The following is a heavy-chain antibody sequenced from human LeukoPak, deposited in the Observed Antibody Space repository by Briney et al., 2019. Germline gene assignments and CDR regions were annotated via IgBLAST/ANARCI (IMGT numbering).Heavy chain of an antibody. CDR2: IYYSGST. D-gene: IGHD2-15*01. CDR3: VRHLSAGRPAFDI. Sequence: SETLSLTCTVSGGYINSYYWSWIRQPPGKGLEWIGYIYYSGSTNYNPSLKSRVTISVDTSNNKFSLKLISLTAADTAVYYCVRHLSAGRPAFDIWGQGTMVTVSS. CDR1: GGYINSYY. V-gene: IGHV4-59*08. J-gene: IGHJ3*02.